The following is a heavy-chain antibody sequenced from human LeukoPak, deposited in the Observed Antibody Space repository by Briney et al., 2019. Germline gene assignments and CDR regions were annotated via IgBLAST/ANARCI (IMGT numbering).Heavy chain of an antibody. V-gene: IGHV3-30*18. CDR3: AKDGIGAPDY. CDR2: ISYDGSNK. J-gene: IGHJ4*02. Sequence: GGSLTLSCAASGFTFSSYGMHRVRQAPGKGLEWVAVISYDGSNKYYADSVKGRFTISRDNSKNTLYLQMNSLRAEDTAVYYCAKDGIGAPDYRGQGTLVTVSS. CDR1: GFTFSSYG. D-gene: IGHD3-10*01.